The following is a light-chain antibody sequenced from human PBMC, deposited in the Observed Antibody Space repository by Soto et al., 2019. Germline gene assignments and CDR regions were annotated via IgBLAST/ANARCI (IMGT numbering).Light chain of an antibody. CDR1: HSNIGTGYD. CDR3: ASWDDRLGAVI. Sequence: QSVLTQPPSVSGAPGQRVTISCTGSHSNIGTGYDVHWYRQVPGTAPKLLIYGNTKRPSGVPDRFSGSKSGTSASLAISGLRSEDEAVYYCASWDDRLGAVIFGGGTKVTVL. V-gene: IGLV1-40*01. CDR2: GNT. J-gene: IGLJ2*01.